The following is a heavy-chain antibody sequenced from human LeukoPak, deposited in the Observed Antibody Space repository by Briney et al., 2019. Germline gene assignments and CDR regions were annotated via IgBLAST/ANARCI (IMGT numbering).Heavy chain of an antibody. D-gene: IGHD2-2*02. CDR2: INHSGSN. CDR3: ARRRYCSSASCYTGAAFDI. V-gene: IGHV4-34*01. Sequence: SETLSLTSAVYGGSFSGYYWSWIRQPQGKGLGWMGEINHSGSNNYNPSLKSRVTISVDTSKNQFSLKLSSVTAADTAVYYCARRRYCSSASCYTGAAFDIWGQGTMVTVSS. CDR1: GGSFSGYY. J-gene: IGHJ3*02.